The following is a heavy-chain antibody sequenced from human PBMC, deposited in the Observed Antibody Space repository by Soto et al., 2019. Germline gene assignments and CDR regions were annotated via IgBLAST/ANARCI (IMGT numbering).Heavy chain of an antibody. V-gene: IGHV3-11*05. CDR2: ISSSSSYT. Sequence: QVQLVESGGGLVKPGGSLRLSCAASGFTFSDYYMSWIRQAPGKGLEWVSYISSSSSYTNYADSVKGRFTISRDNAKNSRYLQMNSLRAGDTAVYYCARDHHRYSGYDYVDYWGQGTLVTVSS. CDR3: ARDHHRYSGYDYVDY. J-gene: IGHJ4*02. D-gene: IGHD5-12*01. CDR1: GFTFSDYY.